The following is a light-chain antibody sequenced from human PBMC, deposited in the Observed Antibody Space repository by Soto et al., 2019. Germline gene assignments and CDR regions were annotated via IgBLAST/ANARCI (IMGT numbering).Light chain of an antibody. CDR1: HAINNN. CDR2: GAS. J-gene: IGKJ4*01. CDR3: QQYSNWLT. Sequence: TQALVTVSVSPRERATLXCRASHAINNNVAWYQLKDGQVPSLLIYGASTRAADVPARFSGGGSGTEFTLIISSLQSEDFAVYYCQQYSNWLTFGGGGKVDI. V-gene: IGKV3-15*01.